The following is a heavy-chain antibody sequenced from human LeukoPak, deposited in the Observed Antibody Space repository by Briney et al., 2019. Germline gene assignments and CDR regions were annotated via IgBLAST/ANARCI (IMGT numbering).Heavy chain of an antibody. CDR2: ISYDGSNK. CDR3: AKTPYYDILTGYLDY. Sequence: GGSLGLSCAASGFTFSSYGMHWVRQAPGKGLEWVAVISYDGSNKYYADSVKGRFTISRDNSKNTLYLQMNSLRAEDTAVYYCAKTPYYDILTGYLDYWGQGTLVTVSS. V-gene: IGHV3-30*18. D-gene: IGHD3-9*01. J-gene: IGHJ4*02. CDR1: GFTFSSYG.